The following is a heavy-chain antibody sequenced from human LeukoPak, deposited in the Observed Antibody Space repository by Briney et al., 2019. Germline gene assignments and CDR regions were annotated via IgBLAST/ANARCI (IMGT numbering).Heavy chain of an antibody. CDR2: INGGASTT. CDR3: AKDANYYDSSGFFIPFDY. J-gene: IGHJ4*02. D-gene: IGHD3-22*01. CDR1: GFTFASYA. Sequence: GGSLRLSCAASGFTFASYAMTWVRQAPGKGLDYVSTINGGASTTYYADSVKGRFTISRDNSKNILYLQMDSLRADDSALYYCAKDANYYDSSGFFIPFDYWGQGTLVTVSS. V-gene: IGHV3-23*01.